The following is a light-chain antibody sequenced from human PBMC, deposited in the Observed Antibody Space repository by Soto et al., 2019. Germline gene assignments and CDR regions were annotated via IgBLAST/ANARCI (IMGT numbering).Light chain of an antibody. CDR2: AAS. CDR3: QQLNSYPIP. V-gene: IGKV1-9*01. CDR1: QGISSY. Sequence: IQLTQSPSSLSASVGDRVTITCRASQGISSYLAWYQQKPGKAPKLLIYAASTLQSGVPSRFGGSGSGPDFTFTLSSRRPEDFATSYVQQLNSYPIPFGQGKRLRL. J-gene: IGKJ5*01.